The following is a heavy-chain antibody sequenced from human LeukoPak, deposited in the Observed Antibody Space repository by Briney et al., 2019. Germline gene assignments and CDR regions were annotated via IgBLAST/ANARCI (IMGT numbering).Heavy chain of an antibody. CDR3: AKDGYNYYDSSGYSP. D-gene: IGHD3-22*01. CDR2: ISGSGGNT. V-gene: IGHV3-23*01. Sequence: GGSLRLSCAASGFTFSSYEMNWVRQAPGKGLEWVSAISGSGGNTYYADSVKGRFTISRDNSKNTLHLQMNSLRAEDTAVYYCAKDGYNYYDSSGYSPWGQGTVVTVSS. CDR1: GFTFSSYE. J-gene: IGHJ5*02.